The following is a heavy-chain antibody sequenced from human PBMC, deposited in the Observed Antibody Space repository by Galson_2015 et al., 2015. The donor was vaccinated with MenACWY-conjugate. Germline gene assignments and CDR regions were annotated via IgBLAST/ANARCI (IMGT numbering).Heavy chain of an antibody. D-gene: IGHD2-2*01. CDR3: ARGGRGHCSGTSYSRPSGTAFDY. CDR2: IYYSGST. J-gene: IGHJ4*02. V-gene: IGHV4-59*01. Sequence: SETLSLTCSVSGGSISGYYWNWIRQSPGKGLEWIGYIYYSGSTNYNPSLKSRVTISVDTSKNQFSLKLNSVSAADTAVYYCARGGRGHCSGTSYSRPSGTAFDYWGQGTLVSVSS. CDR1: GGSISGYY.